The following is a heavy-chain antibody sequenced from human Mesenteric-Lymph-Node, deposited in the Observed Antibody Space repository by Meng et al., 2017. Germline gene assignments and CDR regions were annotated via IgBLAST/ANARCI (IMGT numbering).Heavy chain of an antibody. CDR1: GFTFSTYA. CDR3: ARLTIYYYYGMDV. Sequence: GESLKISCAASGFTFSTYAMHWVRQAPGKGLEWVAVIWYDGSNKYYADSVKGRFTISRDNSKNTLYLQMNSLRAEDTAVYYCARLTIYYYYGMDVWGQGTTVTVSS. D-gene: IGHD4/OR15-4a*01. J-gene: IGHJ6*02. V-gene: IGHV3-33*08. CDR2: IWYDGSNK.